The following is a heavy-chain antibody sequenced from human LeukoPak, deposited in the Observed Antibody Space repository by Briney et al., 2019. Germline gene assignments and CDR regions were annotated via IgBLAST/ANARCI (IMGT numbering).Heavy chain of an antibody. D-gene: IGHD3-22*01. CDR3: AREFHSSGYAGTFDC. CDR2: ISNDGVGK. CDR1: GLPLSTFI. Sequence: GGSLRLSCAASGLPLSTFIIHWVRQAPGKGLEWVAAISNDGVGKFYADSVKGRFTISRDNSKNTLHLQIDSLRLEDTAVYHCAREFHSSGYAGTFDCWGPGTLITVSS. V-gene: IGHV3-30*04. J-gene: IGHJ4*02.